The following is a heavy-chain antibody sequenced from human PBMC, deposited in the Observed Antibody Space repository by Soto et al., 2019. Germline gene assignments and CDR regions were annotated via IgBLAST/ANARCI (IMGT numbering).Heavy chain of an antibody. CDR3: ARERGWELVECDY. D-gene: IGHD1-26*01. CDR1: GFTFSSYA. CDR2: ISYDGSNK. V-gene: IGHV3-30-3*01. Sequence: QVQLVESGGGVVQPGRSLRLSCAASGFTFSSYAMHWVRQAPGKGLEWVAVISYDGSNKYYADSVKGRFTISRDNSKNTLYLQMNSLRAEDTAVYYCARERGWELVECDYWGQGTLVTVSS. J-gene: IGHJ4*02.